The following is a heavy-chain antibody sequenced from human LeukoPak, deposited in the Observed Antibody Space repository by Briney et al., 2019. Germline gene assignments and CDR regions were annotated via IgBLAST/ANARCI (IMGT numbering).Heavy chain of an antibody. Sequence: GGSLRLSCVGSGFTFTSYAMIWVRQAPGKGLEWVSGISASGGSTYYSDSVKGRFTISRDNSKNTVYLQMSSLRAEDTAVYYCAKDAYDSSGYYSDAFDIWGQGTMVTVSS. D-gene: IGHD3-22*01. CDR2: ISASGGST. CDR1: GFTFTSYA. V-gene: IGHV3-23*01. J-gene: IGHJ3*02. CDR3: AKDAYDSSGYYSDAFDI.